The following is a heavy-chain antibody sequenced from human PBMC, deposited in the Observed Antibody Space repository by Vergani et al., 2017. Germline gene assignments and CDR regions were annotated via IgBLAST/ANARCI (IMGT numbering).Heavy chain of an antibody. D-gene: IGHD2-8*01. CDR1: GGSFNDYW. J-gene: IGHJ4*02. V-gene: IGHV4-34*01. CDR3: ASEGYCTNGVCFTLFDV. CDR2: IRHDGIT. Sequence: QAQLQQWGAGLLKPSETLSLPCAIYGGSFNDYWWTWIRQPPGKGLEWIGEIRHDGITHYSPSLKSRVTISIDTSTHQFSLNLRSVTAADTAVYYCASEGYCTNGVCFTLFDVWGQGALVTVSS.